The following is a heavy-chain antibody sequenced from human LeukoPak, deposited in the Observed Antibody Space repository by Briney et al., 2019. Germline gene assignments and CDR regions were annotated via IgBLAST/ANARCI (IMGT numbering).Heavy chain of an antibody. D-gene: IGHD1-26*01. CDR2: ISGSGGNT. V-gene: IGHV3-23*01. J-gene: IGHJ5*02. Sequence: PGGSLRLSCAASGVTFSSYAMTWVRQAPGKGLEWVSAISGSGGNTYYADSVKGRFTISRDKSKNTLYLQMNSLRADDTAVYYCAKSIVGVAGFDPWGQGTLVTVSS. CDR3: AKSIVGVAGFDP. CDR1: GVTFSSYA.